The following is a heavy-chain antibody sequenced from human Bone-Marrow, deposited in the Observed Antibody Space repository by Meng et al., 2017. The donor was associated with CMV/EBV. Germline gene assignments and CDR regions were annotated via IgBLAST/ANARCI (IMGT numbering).Heavy chain of an antibody. CDR3: AKWVPTYYFDY. CDR1: GFTLSTYA. D-gene: IGHD1-26*01. Sequence: GGSLRLSCAASGFTLSTYAIHWVRQAPSKGLEWVAVISYDGSNKYYPDSVKGRFTISRDNSKNTLYLQMNSLRAEDTAVYYCAKWVPTYYFDYWGQGTLVTVSS. CDR2: ISYDGSNK. J-gene: IGHJ4*02. V-gene: IGHV3-30*04.